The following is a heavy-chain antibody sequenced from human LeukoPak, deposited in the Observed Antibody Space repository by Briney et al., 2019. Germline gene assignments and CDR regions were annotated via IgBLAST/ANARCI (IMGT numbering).Heavy chain of an antibody. V-gene: IGHV4-4*02. Sequence: SETLSLTCTVSLDSTTSNFWSWVRHPPGKGLEWIGEIHRSGSPNYNPSLQSRVTISIDRSRNQIALELSSVTSADTAVYYCAREILGGFNPGAYWGQGTLVSVSS. CDR2: IHRSGSP. CDR3: AREILGGFNPGAY. CDR1: LDSTTSNF. J-gene: IGHJ4*02. D-gene: IGHD1-14*01.